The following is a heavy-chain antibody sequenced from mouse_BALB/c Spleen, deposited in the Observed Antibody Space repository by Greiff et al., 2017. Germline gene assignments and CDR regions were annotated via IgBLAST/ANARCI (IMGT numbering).Heavy chain of an antibody. D-gene: IGHD2-2*01. CDR1: GYSITSDYA. J-gene: IGHJ4*01. CDR2: ISYSGST. CDR3: ARGYDYAMDY. V-gene: IGHV3-2*02. Sequence: EVKLQESGPGLVKPSQSLSLTCTVTGYSITSDYAWNWIRQFPGNKLEWMGYISYSGSTSYNPSLKSRISITRDTSKNQFFLQLNSVTTEDTATYYCARGYDYAMDYWGQGTAVTVSS.